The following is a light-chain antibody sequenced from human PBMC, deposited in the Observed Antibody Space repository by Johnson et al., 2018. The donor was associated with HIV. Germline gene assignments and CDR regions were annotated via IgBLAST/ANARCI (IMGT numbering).Light chain of an antibody. CDR3: GTWDTSPSGGGV. J-gene: IGLJ1*01. Sequence: QSVLTQPPSVSAAPGQKVTISCSGSSSTIGNNFVSWYQVLPGTAPKLLIYKDNERPSGIPYRFSGSKSGPLATLDITGLQTGDEADYYCGTWDTSPSGGGVFGTGTKVTVL. CDR2: KDN. V-gene: IGLV1-51*02. CDR1: SSTIGNNF.